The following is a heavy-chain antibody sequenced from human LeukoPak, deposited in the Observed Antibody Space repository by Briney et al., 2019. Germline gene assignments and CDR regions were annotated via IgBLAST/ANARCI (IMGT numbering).Heavy chain of an antibody. J-gene: IGHJ4*02. CDR3: AKDTEADYYDSSGQVGFDY. V-gene: IGHV3-64*04. CDR1: GYTFTSYY. CDR2: IGTNGDNT. D-gene: IGHD3-22*01. Sequence: GALVKDSCKASGYTFTSYYMHWVRQAPGKGLEYVSAIGTNGDNTYYADSVRGRFTISRDNSKNTLYLQMNSLRAEDTAVYYCAKDTEADYYDSSGQVGFDYWGQGTLVTVSS.